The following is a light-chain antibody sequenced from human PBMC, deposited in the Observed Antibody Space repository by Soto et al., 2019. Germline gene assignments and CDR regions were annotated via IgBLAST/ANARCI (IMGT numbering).Light chain of an antibody. V-gene: IGKV3-15*01. CDR1: QSVRSK. Sequence: IVLTQSPGTLSLSPGERATLSCRASQSVRSKLAWYQQKPGQAPRLLIYDASTRATGIPARFSGSGSGTEFTLTISSLQSEDFAVYYCQQYNNWPPITFAQGTRLEIK. CDR3: QQYNNWPPIT. J-gene: IGKJ5*01. CDR2: DAS.